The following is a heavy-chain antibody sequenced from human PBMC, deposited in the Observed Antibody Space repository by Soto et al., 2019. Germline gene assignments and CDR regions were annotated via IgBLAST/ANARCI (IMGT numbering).Heavy chain of an antibody. V-gene: IGHV1-46*03. CDR2: INPAGSVT. CDR3: ARDNSRTFPAAPGDKKSDSAGWWFAP. CDR1: GNNCITRY. D-gene: IGHD6-13*01. Sequence: APVRVSCSPAGNNCITRYLHWERQDPGQGPEWMGVINPAGSVTVYALKLQDRVTVTRDTSTSTVYMELNSLTSEDTAIYYCARDNSRTFPAAPGDKKSDSAGWWFAPWGQGTLVTVS. J-gene: IGHJ5*02.